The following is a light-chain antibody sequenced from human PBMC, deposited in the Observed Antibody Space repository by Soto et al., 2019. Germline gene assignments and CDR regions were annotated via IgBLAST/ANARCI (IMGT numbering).Light chain of an antibody. CDR3: QQRRNWLPS. V-gene: IGKV3-11*01. CDR1: QSISSPY. J-gene: IGKJ4*01. Sequence: EIVLTQSPGTLSLSPGERATLSCRASQSISSPYVAWYQQKPGRAPRLLIYGASNRATGIPARFSGSGSGTDFTLTISRLEPEDFAVYYCQQRRNWLPSFGGGTKVDIK. CDR2: GAS.